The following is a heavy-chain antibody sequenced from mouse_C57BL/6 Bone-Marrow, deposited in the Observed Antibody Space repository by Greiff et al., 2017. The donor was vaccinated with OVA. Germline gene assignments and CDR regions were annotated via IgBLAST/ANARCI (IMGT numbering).Heavy chain of an antibody. CDR3: AREGYDVDWYFDV. D-gene: IGHD2-2*01. Sequence: LQQPGAELVMPGASVKLSCKASGYTFTSYWMHWVKQRPGQGLEWIGEIDPSDSYTNYNQKFKGKSTLTVDKSSSTAYMQLSSLTSEDSAVYYCAREGYDVDWYFDVWGTGTTVTVSS. J-gene: IGHJ1*03. V-gene: IGHV1-69*01. CDR1: GYTFTSYW. CDR2: IDPSDSYT.